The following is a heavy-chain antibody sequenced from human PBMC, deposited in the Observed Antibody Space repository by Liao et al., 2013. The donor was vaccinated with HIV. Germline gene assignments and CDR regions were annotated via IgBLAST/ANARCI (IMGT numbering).Heavy chain of an antibody. J-gene: IGHJ6*03. V-gene: IGHV4-34*01. CDR2: INHSGST. CDR3: ARGGVAATYKYYYYMDV. Sequence: QVQLQQWGAGLLKPSETLSLTCAVYGGSFSGYYWSWIRQPPGKGLEWIGEINHSGSTNYSPSLKSRVTISVDTSKNQFSLKLSSVTAADTAVYYCARGGVAATYKYYYYMDVWGKGTTVTVSS. CDR1: GGSFSGYY. D-gene: IGHD6-13*01.